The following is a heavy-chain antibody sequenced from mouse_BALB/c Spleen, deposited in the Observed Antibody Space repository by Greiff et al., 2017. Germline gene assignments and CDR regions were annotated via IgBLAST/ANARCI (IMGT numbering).Heavy chain of an antibody. D-gene: IGHD1-1*01. CDR2: IWSGGST. V-gene: IGHV2-4-1*01. J-gene: IGHJ1*01. Sequence: VMLVESGPGLVQPSQSLSITCTVSGFSLTSYGVHWVRQSPGKGLEWLGVIWSGGSTDYNAAFISRLSISKDNSKSQVFFKMNSLQADDTAIYYCARTGGSSHWYFDVWGAGTTVTVSS. CDR3: ARTGGSSHWYFDV. CDR1: GFSLTSYG.